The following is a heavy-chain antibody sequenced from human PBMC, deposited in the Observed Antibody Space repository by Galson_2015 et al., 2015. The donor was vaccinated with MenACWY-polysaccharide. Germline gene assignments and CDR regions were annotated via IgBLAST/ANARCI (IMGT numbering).Heavy chain of an antibody. CDR1: GGSMSSGNYY. V-gene: IGHV4-61*02. CDR3: VRGSDTIFALDI. D-gene: IGHD5-24*01. Sequence: TLSLTCTVSGGSMSSGNYYWTWIRQPDGKGLEWIGRIYSSGRTDSNPSLKSRPTISVDTSKNQFSLSLSSVTAADTAAYYCVRGSDTIFALDIWGQGTMVTVSS. CDR2: IYSSGRT. J-gene: IGHJ3*02.